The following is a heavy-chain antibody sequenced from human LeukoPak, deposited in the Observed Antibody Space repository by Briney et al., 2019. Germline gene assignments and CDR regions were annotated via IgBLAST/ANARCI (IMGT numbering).Heavy chain of an antibody. J-gene: IGHJ4*02. CDR3: TRTTGWHDY. Sequence: SQTLSLTCAISGDSVSSNSAAWNWIRQSPSRGIEWLGRTYYRSKRYREYAVSVKSRVTINPDTSKNQFSLHLNSVTPDDTAIYYCTRTTGWHDYWGQGTLVTVSS. D-gene: IGHD6-19*01. CDR1: GDSVSSNSAA. CDR2: TYYRSKRYR. V-gene: IGHV6-1*01.